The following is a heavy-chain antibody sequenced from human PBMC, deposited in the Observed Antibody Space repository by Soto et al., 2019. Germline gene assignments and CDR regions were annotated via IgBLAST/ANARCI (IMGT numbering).Heavy chain of an antibody. CDR3: AREGPLDIWSGLGLDY. Sequence: QVQVVESGGGVVQPGGSLTLSCAASGFTFINYGLHWVRQAPGKGLEWVAGISYDGSKKYYADSVKSQFTISRDSSTNTLFLQMNTVRPEDTAVYYCAREGPLDIWSGLGLDYWGQGTLVTVSS. J-gene: IGHJ4*01. CDR1: GFTFINYG. V-gene: IGHV3-30*03. CDR2: ISYDGSKK. D-gene: IGHD3-3*01.